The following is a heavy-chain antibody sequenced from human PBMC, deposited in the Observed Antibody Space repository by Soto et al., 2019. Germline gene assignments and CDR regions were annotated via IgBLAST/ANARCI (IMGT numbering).Heavy chain of an antibody. CDR2: MSPNSGAT. V-gene: IGHV1-8*01. CDR3: ARGVDNGVDV. CDR1: GYTFTSYD. J-gene: IGHJ6*02. Sequence: QVQLVQSGAEVTKPGASVKVSCKASGYTFTSYDINWVRQATGQGLEWMGWMSPNSGATGYAQKLQGRVTTTGDTSISTVYMVLSNLSSEDTAIYYCARGVDNGVDVWGQGSTVTVSS. D-gene: IGHD2-8*01.